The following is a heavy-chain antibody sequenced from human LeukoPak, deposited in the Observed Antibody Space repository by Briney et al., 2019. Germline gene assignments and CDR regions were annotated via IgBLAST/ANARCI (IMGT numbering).Heavy chain of an antibody. CDR3: ARLVEGWFNDY. CDR1: GYSFPTYW. J-gene: IGHJ4*02. V-gene: IGHV5-51*01. CDR2: IYPGDSGT. D-gene: IGHD2-15*01. Sequence: GESLKISCKGSGYSFPTYWIAWVRQMPGKGLEWMGIIYPGDSGTRYSPSFQGQVTISADKSISTAYLQWSSLKASDTAMYYCARLVEGWFNDYWGQGTLVTVSS.